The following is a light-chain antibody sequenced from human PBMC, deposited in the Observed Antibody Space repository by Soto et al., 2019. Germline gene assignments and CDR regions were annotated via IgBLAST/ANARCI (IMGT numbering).Light chain of an antibody. CDR1: QSVSRNS. J-gene: IGKJ1*01. Sequence: IVLTQSPATLSLSPGERATLSCGASQSVSRNSLAWYQQKPGLAPRLLIYDASCRATGTPDRFSGSGSATDFTLTISRREPDDFAVYYCQQSGIITRTFGQGTKVEIK. CDR2: DAS. CDR3: QQSGIITRT. V-gene: IGKV3D-20*01.